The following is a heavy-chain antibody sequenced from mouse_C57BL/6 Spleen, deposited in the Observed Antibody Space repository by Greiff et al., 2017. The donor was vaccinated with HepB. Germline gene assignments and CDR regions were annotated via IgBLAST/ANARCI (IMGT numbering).Heavy chain of an antibody. V-gene: IGHV5-12*01. CDR1: GFTFSDYY. CDR2: ISNGGGST. J-gene: IGHJ1*03. D-gene: IGHD1-1*01. CDR3: ARQGYGSSYGYFDV. Sequence: EVQLVESGGGLVQPGGSLKLSCAASGFTFSDYYMNWVSQTPEKRLEWVAYISNGGGSTYYPDTVKGRCTIARDNAKNTLYLQMSRRKSEDTAMYYCARQGYGSSYGYFDVWGTGTTVTVSS.